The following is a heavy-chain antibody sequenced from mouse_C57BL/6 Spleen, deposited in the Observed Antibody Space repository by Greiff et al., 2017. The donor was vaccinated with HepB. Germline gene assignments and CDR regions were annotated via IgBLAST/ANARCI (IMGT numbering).Heavy chain of an antibody. CDR3: ADYGGGFAY. CDR1: GFTFSSCA. D-gene: IGHD2-4*01. Sequence: EVMLVESGGGLVKPGGSLKLSCAASGFTFSSCAMSWVRQTPEKRLEWVATISDGGSYTYYPDNVKGRFTISRDNAKNNLYLQMSHLKSEDTAMYYCADYGGGFAYWGQGTLVTVSA. J-gene: IGHJ3*01. V-gene: IGHV5-4*03. CDR2: ISDGGSYT.